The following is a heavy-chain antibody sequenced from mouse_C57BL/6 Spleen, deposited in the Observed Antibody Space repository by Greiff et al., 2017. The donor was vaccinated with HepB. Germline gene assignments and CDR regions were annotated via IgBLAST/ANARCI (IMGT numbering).Heavy chain of an antibody. J-gene: IGHJ2*01. CDR1: GYTFTSYG. V-gene: IGHV1-81*01. CDR2: IYPRSGNT. D-gene: IGHD3-3*01. CDR3: ARGGTGEYYFDY. Sequence: VQLQESGAELARPGASVKLSCKASGYTFTSYGISWVKQRTGQGLEWIGEIYPRSGNTYYNEKFKGKATLTADKSSSTAYMELRSLTSEDSAVYFCARGGTGEYYFDYWGQGTTLTVSS.